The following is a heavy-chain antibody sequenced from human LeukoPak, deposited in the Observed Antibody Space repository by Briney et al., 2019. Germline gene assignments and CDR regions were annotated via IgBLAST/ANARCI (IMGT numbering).Heavy chain of an antibody. Sequence: SETLSLTCAVYGGSFSGYYWSWIRQPPGKGLEWIGEINHSGSTNYNPSLKSRVTISVDTSKNQFSLKLSSVTAADTAVYYCARDRSSSRGWFDPWGQGTLVTVSS. CDR3: ARDRSSSRGWFDP. CDR1: GGSFSGYY. D-gene: IGHD6-13*01. CDR2: INHSGST. J-gene: IGHJ5*02. V-gene: IGHV4-34*01.